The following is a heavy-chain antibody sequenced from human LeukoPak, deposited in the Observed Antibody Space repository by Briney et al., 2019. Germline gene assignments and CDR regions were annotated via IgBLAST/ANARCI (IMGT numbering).Heavy chain of an antibody. D-gene: IGHD4-11*01. V-gene: IGHV1-69*05. CDR2: IVVIFGSA. Sequence: SVKVSCKASGYTFTSYAMHWVRQAPGQRLEWMGGIVVIFGSANYAQNFQGRVTITTDESKSIAYMELSSLRSEDTAVYYCAITIPTQSINWFDPWGQGTLVTVAS. CDR3: AITIPTQSINWFDP. CDR1: GYTFTSYA. J-gene: IGHJ5*02.